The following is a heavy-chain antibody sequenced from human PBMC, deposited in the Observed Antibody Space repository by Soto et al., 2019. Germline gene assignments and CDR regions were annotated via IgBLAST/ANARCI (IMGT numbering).Heavy chain of an antibody. CDR2: IIPTLGTP. V-gene: IGHV1-69*01. CDR1: GGTFSTHA. CDR3: ARAAFRSGYYGYYSGMDV. Sequence: QVQLVQSGAEVKKPGSSVKVSCKASGGTFSTHAISWVRQAPGQGLEWLGGIIPTLGTPNYAQKFQGRVTVTADEYTSPAYMELSRLTSEDTAVYYCARAAFRSGYYGYYSGMDVWGHGAAV. J-gene: IGHJ6*02. D-gene: IGHD3-3*01.